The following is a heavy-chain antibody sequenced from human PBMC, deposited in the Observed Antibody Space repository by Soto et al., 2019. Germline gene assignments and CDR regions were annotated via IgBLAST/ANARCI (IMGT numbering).Heavy chain of an antibody. CDR2: IYPGDSDT. V-gene: IGHV5-51*01. J-gene: IGHJ6*02. Sequence: GESLKISCQGSGYTFTNYWIGWVRQMPGKGLEWMGVIYPGDSDTKYSPSFQGQVTFSADKSINIAYLQWTSLKASDTAMYFCGRLTGLPHYYSTDVWGQGTTVTVSS. D-gene: IGHD3-9*01. CDR1: GYTFTNYW. CDR3: GRLTGLPHYYSTDV.